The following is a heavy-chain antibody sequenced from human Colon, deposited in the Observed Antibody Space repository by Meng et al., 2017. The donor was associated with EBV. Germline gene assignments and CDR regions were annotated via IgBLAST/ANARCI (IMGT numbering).Heavy chain of an antibody. Sequence: QVQLQGAGHGLVKPSGTLSLTCAVPGDSLSSANWWSWVRQPPGKGLEWIGEIHHNGNTNYNPSLKSRVTISVDKSKNQFVLKVTSVTAADTAVYYCARTAICIGGSCTTWDYWGQGALVTVSS. V-gene: IGHV4-4*02. J-gene: IGHJ4*02. CDR2: IHHNGNT. D-gene: IGHD2-15*01. CDR1: GDSLSSANW. CDR3: ARTAICIGGSCTTWDY.